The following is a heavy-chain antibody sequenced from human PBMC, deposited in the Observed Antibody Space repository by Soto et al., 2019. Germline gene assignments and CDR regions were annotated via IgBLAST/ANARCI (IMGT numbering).Heavy chain of an antibody. J-gene: IGHJ5*02. CDR1: GYTFTSYY. Sequence: GASVKVSCKASGYTFTSYYMHWLRQSPGQGLEWMGIINPSGGSTSYAQKFQGRVTMTRDTSTSTVYMELSSLRSEDTAVYYCARERRLSGYCSSTSCYRQLNWFDPWGQGTLVTVS. CDR3: ARERRLSGYCSSTSCYRQLNWFDP. D-gene: IGHD2-2*01. V-gene: IGHV1-46*01. CDR2: INPSGGST.